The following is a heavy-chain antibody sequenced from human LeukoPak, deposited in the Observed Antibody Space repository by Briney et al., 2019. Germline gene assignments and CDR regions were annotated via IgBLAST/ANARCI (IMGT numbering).Heavy chain of an antibody. CDR3: ARESDILTGYPFDY. CDR1: GFTVSRNY. V-gene: IGHV3-66*01. CDR2: IYSGGST. Sequence: TGGSLRLSCAASGFTVSRNYMNGVRQAPGKGLEGVSVIYSGGSTYYADSVKGRFTISRDDSKKTVYLQMNSLRAEDTAVYYCARESDILTGYPFDYWGQGTLVTVSS. D-gene: IGHD3-9*01. J-gene: IGHJ4*02.